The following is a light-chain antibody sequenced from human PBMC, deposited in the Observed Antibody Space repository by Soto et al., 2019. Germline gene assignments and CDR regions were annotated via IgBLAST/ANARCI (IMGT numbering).Light chain of an antibody. J-gene: IGLJ1*01. CDR1: SSDFGDYDY. CDR2: EVS. CDR3: SSYTSSSTKV. V-gene: IGLV2-14*01. Sequence: LTQPASVSGSPGQSITISCTGTSSDFGDYDYVSWYLQHPGKVPKLMIYEVSNRPSGVSNRFSGSKSGNTASLTISGLQAEDEADYYCSSYTSSSTKVFGTGTKVTVL.